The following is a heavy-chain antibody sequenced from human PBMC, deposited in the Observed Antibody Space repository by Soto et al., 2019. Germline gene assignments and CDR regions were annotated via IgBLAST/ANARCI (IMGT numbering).Heavy chain of an antibody. CDR1: GGSISSYY. Sequence: QVQLQESGPGLVKPSETLSLTCTVPGGSISSYYWSWIRQPPGKGLEWIGFIFYSGSTSYNPSLKSPVTISIPSSQYQFYWKLSTVTAGETAVDYCASMIGDPVLSFDSWGQGTLVAVSS. CDR3: ASMIGDPVLSFDS. J-gene: IGHJ5*01. V-gene: IGHV4-59*01. D-gene: IGHD3-10*02. CDR2: IFYSGST.